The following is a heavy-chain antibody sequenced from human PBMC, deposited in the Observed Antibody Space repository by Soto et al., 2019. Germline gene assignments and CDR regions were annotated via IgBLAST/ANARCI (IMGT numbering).Heavy chain of an antibody. V-gene: IGHV3-23*01. CDR3: AKDLRPDGRYDLDY. D-gene: IGHD2-15*01. J-gene: IGHJ4*02. CDR1: GFTFSTYA. CDR2: MVGDGSSS. Sequence: EVQLLESGGGLAQPGGSLRLSCAASGFTFSTYAMNCVRQAPGKGLEWVSVMVGDGSSSDYADSVRGRFTISRDNSKNALYLQMNSLRAEDTAVYYCAKDLRPDGRYDLDYWGQGTLVTVSS.